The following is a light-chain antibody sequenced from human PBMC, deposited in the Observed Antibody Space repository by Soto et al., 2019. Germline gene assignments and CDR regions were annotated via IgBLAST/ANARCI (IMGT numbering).Light chain of an antibody. Sequence: DLQMTQSPSTLSASVGDRVTITCRASPSISSWLAWYQQKPGKAPKLLIYKASSLESGFPSRFSVSASGTECDLTISSLQPDDFATYSCQQYNSYRRTFGQGTKVEIK. J-gene: IGKJ1*01. CDR1: PSISSW. V-gene: IGKV1-5*03. CDR2: KAS. CDR3: QQYNSYRRT.